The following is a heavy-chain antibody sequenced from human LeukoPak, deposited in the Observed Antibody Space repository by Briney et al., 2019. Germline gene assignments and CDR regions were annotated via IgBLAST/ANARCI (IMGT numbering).Heavy chain of an antibody. V-gene: IGHV3-48*03. J-gene: IGHJ4*02. CDR3: NGFCSGGSCYTYFDY. CDR1: GFTFSSYE. D-gene: IGHD2-15*01. CDR2: ISSSGSTI. Sequence: GGSLRLSCAASGFTFSSYEMNWVRQAPGKGPEWVSYISSSGSTIYYADSVKGRFTISRDNAKNSLYLQMNTLRAEDTAVYYCNGFCSGGSCYTYFDYWGQGTLVTVSS.